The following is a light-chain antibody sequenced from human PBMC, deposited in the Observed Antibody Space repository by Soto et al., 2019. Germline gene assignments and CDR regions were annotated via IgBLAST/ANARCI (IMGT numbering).Light chain of an antibody. V-gene: IGKV1-5*01. J-gene: IGKJ2*01. CDR2: DAS. Sequence: DIQMTQPPSTLSASVGDRVTITCRTSQSINSLMAWYQLKPGKAPKNLIYDASSLESGVPSRFSSSGSGTEFTLTISSLQPDDFATYYCQQYNTYQYTFGQGTKLEIK. CDR3: QQYNTYQYT. CDR1: QSINSL.